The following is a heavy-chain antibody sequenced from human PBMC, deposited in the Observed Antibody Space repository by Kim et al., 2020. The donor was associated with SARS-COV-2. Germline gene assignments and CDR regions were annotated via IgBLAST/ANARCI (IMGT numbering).Heavy chain of an antibody. CDR2: IIPILSIT. V-gene: IGHV1-69*04. J-gene: IGHJ6*02. D-gene: IGHD2-21*02. CDR1: GGTLSSYA. CDR3: ARDNTVVATGIGCYYYGMDV. Sequence: SVKVSCTASGGTLSSYAISWVRQAPGQGLEWMGRIIPILSITNYAQKFQDRVTITEDKSTSTAYMELSSLKSEDTAVYYCARDNTVVATGIGCYYYGMDVWGQGTTVTVSS.